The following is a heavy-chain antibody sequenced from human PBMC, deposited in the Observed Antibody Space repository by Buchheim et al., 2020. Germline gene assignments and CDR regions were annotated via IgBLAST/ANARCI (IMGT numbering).Heavy chain of an antibody. D-gene: IGHD5-24*01. CDR2: IWYDGSNK. J-gene: IGHJ4*02. V-gene: IGHV3-33*03. Sequence: QVQLVESGGGVVQPGRSLRLSCAASGFIFKNYGIHWVRQAAGKGLEWVAVIWYDGSNKYYADSVKGRFTISRDNSKNMVYLQMNSLRAEDTAVYYCARWEIAMAGGVDYWGPGAL. CDR3: ARWEIAMAGGVDY. CDR1: GFIFKNYG.